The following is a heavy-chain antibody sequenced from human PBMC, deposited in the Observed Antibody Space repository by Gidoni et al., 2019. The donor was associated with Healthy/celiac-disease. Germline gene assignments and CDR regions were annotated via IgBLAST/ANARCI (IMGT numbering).Heavy chain of an antibody. CDR1: GFTVSSTN. D-gene: IGHD2-2*01. CDR2: IYSGGST. J-gene: IGHJ6*02. V-gene: IGHV3-66*01. Sequence: EVPLLESGGGLVQPGGSLSLSCAAAGFTVSSTNMRWVRQAPGKWLEWVSDIYSGGSTYYSDSVKGRFTISRDNSKNTLYLQMNSLRAEDTAVYYCAREAEDIVVVPAALNDYYYYGMDVWGQGTTVTVSS. CDR3: AREAEDIVVVPAALNDYYYYGMDV.